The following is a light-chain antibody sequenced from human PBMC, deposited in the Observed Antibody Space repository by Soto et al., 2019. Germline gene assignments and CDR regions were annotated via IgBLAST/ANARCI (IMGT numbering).Light chain of an antibody. J-gene: IGLJ1*01. CDR2: EVS. V-gene: IGLV2-14*01. Sequence: QSALTQPASVSGSPGQSITISCTGTSSDVGGYNYVSWYQQHPGKAPKLMIYEVSNRPSGVSNRVSGSKSGNTASLTLSWLQAGDEDDYYCSSFTSSSALAYVFGTGTKVTV. CDR1: SSDVGGYNY. CDR3: SSFTSSSALAYV.